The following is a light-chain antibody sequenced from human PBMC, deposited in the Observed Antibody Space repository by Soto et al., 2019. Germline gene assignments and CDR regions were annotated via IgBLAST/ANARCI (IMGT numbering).Light chain of an antibody. J-gene: IGLJ1*01. Sequence: QSALTQPPSASGSPGQSVTISCTGTSSDVGGYNYVSWYQQHPGKAPKLMIYEVSKRPSGVPDRFSGSKSGNTASLTVSGLQAEDEADYYCSSYAGSNTSVGTGTKLTV. V-gene: IGLV2-8*01. CDR2: EVS. CDR1: SSDVGGYNY. CDR3: SSYAGSNTS.